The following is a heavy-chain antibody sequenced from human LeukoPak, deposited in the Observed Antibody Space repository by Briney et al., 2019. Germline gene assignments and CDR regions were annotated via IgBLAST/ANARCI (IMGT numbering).Heavy chain of an antibody. CDR2: IIPIFGTA. D-gene: IGHD3-3*01. CDR1: GGTFSSYA. CDR3: VSWNDFWSGYHYDAFDI. Sequence: SVKVSCKASGGTFSSYAISWVRQAPGQGLEWMGGIIPIFGTANYAQKFQGRVTITTDESTSTAYMELSSLRSEDTAVYHCVSWNDFWSGYHYDAFDIWGQGTMVTVSS. J-gene: IGHJ3*02. V-gene: IGHV1-69*05.